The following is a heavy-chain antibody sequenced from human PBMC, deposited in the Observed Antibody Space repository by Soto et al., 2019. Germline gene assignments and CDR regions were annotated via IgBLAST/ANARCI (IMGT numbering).Heavy chain of an antibody. V-gene: IGHV2-5*01. J-gene: IGHJ4*02. CDR1: GFSLSTSGVG. CDR3: AHGTMIVVVFDY. CDR2: IYWNDDK. D-gene: IGHD3-22*01. Sequence: QITLKESGPTLVKPTQTLTLTCTFSGFSLSTSGVGVGWIRQPPGKALEWLALIYWNDDKRYSPSLKSRLTTTTDTYKNQVVLTMTNMDPVDTATYYCAHGTMIVVVFDYWGQGTLVTVSS.